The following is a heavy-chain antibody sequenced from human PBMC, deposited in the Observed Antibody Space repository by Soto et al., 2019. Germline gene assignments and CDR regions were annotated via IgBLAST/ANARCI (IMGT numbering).Heavy chain of an antibody. V-gene: IGHV1-18*01. CDR1: GYTFDNSA. J-gene: IGHJ4*02. CDR2: ISGHNGNT. CDR3: ARDLYPLAYYSAY. Sequence: GIPAEVSCEACGYTFDNSARRWVRQAPGQGLEWLGWISGHNGNTKYAQRLQGRVTMTTDTSTSTAYMELRSLKYDDTAVYYCARDLYPLAYYSAYWGQRTLVTVSA.